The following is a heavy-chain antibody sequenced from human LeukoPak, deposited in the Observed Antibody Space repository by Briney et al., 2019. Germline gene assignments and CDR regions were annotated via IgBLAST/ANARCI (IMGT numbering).Heavy chain of an antibody. CDR1: GGSISSGNYY. CDR2: IYTSGST. CDR3: ARESDLSNYDRTDY. J-gene: IGHJ4*02. D-gene: IGHD4/OR15-4a*01. Sequence: SQTLSLTCTVSGGSISSGNYYWRWIRQPAGTGLEWIGRIYTSGSTSYNPTLKSRVTISADTSKNQLSLKLTSATAADTAVYYCARESDLSNYDRTDYWGQGTLVTVSS. V-gene: IGHV4-61*02.